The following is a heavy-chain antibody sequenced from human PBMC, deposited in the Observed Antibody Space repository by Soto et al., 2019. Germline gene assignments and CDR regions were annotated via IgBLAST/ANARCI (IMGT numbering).Heavy chain of an antibody. CDR1: GYTFTSYG. D-gene: IGHD2-8*02. Sequence: QVQLVQSGAEVKKPGASVKVSCKASGYTFTSYGMSWVRQAPGQGLEWMGGISAYNGNTNDAQKLQGRVTMTTDTSTSTAYMELRGLRSDDTGVYYCVRDTAGGDAFDIWGQGTMVTVSS. J-gene: IGHJ3*02. CDR3: VRDTAGGDAFDI. CDR2: ISAYNGNT. V-gene: IGHV1-18*01.